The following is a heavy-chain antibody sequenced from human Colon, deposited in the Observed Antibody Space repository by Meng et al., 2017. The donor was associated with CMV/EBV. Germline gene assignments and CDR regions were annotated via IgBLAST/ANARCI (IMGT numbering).Heavy chain of an antibody. V-gene: IGHV5-51*01. CDR2: IYAGDSDI. Sequence: GESLKISCKGSGYNFTNFWIGWVRQMPGKGLEWMGIIYAGDSDIRYSPSFQGQVTFSADKSINTAFLQWTSLKASDTAMYYCVRVGYMAVRYNWNRNYFDHWGQGTLVTVSS. CDR1: GYNFTNFW. CDR3: VRVGYMAVRYNWNRNYFDH. D-gene: IGHD1-20*01. J-gene: IGHJ4*02.